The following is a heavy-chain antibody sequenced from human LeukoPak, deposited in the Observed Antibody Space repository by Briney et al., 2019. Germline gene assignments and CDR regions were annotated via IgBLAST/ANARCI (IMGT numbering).Heavy chain of an antibody. J-gene: IGHJ3*02. CDR2: IYYSGST. V-gene: IGHV4-59*01. Sequence: PSETLSLTCTVSGGSISSYYWNWIRQPPGKGLEWIGYIYYSGSTNYNPSLKSRVTISVDTSKNQFSLKLSSVTAADTAVYYCAGHGGKGTFDIWGQGTMVTVSS. CDR3: AGHGGKGTFDI. CDR1: GGSISSYY. D-gene: IGHD4-23*01.